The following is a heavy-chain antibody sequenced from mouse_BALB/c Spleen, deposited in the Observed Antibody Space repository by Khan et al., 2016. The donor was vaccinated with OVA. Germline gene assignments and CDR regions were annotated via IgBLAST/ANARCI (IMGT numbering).Heavy chain of an antibody. V-gene: IGHV1-4*01. CDR3: ARSGQLGLRGGFTY. Sequence: VELVESGAELARPGASVKMSCKTSGYTFTTYTLHWVKQRPGRSLEWIEYINPSNDYTNYNQKFKDKSTLTADKSSSTAYMQLSSLTSEDSAVYYCARSGQLGLRGGFTYWGQGTLVTVSA. J-gene: IGHJ3*01. D-gene: IGHD3-2*01. CDR1: GYTFTTYT. CDR2: INPSNDYT.